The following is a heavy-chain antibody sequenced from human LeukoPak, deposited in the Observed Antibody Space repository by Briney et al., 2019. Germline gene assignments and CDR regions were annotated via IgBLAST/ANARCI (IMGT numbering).Heavy chain of an antibody. J-gene: IGHJ3*02. V-gene: IGHV1-69*13. D-gene: IGHD3-22*01. CDR2: IIPIFGTA. CDR1: VGTCSSYT. Sequence: SVTLSLTGTVGTCSSYTNYWVRLAPGQGLEWMGGIIPIFGTANYAQKFQGRVTITADESTSTAYIDLSSLRSEDTAVYYCARDRPSYYDSSGDLGDIWGQGTMVTVSS. CDR3: ARDRPSYYDSSGDLGDI.